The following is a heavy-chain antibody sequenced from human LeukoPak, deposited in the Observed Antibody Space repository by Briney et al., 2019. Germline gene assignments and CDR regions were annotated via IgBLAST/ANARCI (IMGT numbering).Heavy chain of an antibody. J-gene: IGHJ4*02. V-gene: IGHV3-30*02. CDR2: IRYDGSNK. CDR3: ALETGPLVAAGTSY. D-gene: IGHD6-13*01. Sequence: PGGSLRLSCAASGFTFSSYGMHWVRQAPGKGLEWVAFIRYDGSNKYYADSVKGRFTISRGNSKNTLYLQMNSLRAEDTAVYYCALETGPLVAAGTSYWGQGTLVTVSS. CDR1: GFTFSSYG.